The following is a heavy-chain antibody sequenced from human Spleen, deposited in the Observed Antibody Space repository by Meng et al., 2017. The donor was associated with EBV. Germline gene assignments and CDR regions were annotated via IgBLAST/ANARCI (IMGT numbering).Heavy chain of an antibody. CDR1: GYTLTTYG. CDR2: ISGHYGNT. J-gene: IGHJ4*02. CDR3: ARDGGAGGAKGY. V-gene: IGHV1-18*01. D-gene: IGHD3-16*01. Sequence: VRRVQSWAEVTQPGASVKVPCKASGYTLTTYGLSWVRQAPGQGLEWMGWISGHYGNTNYAQKLQGRVTMTTDTSTSTAYMELRSLRSDDTAVYYCARDGGAGGAKGYWGQGTLVTVSS.